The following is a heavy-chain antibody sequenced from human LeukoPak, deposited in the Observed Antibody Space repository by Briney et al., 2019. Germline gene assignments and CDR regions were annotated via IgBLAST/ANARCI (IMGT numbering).Heavy chain of an antibody. V-gene: IGHV1-2*02. Sequence: ASVKLSCTASGYTVTRYYIHWVRQAPGQGLEWMGWINPNIGGTIYAQKFQGRVSMTRDTSISTAYMELSRLRSDDTAVYYCARRYCSGGRCYAMVEAYWGQGTLVTV. CDR3: ARRYCSGGRCYAMVEAY. J-gene: IGHJ4*02. CDR1: GYTVTRYY. D-gene: IGHD2-15*01. CDR2: INPNIGGT.